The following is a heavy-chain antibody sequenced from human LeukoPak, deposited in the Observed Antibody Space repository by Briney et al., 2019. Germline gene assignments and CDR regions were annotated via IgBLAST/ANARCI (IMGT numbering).Heavy chain of an antibody. Sequence: PGRSLRLSCAASGFTFSSYEMNWVRQAPGKGLEWVSYISSSGSTIYYADSVKGRFTISRDNAKNSLYLQMNSLRAEDTAVYYCARDHGRITMVRGVIRPFDYWGQGTLVTVSS. CDR2: ISSSGSTI. CDR3: ARDHGRITMVRGVIRPFDY. V-gene: IGHV3-48*03. D-gene: IGHD3-10*01. CDR1: GFTFSSYE. J-gene: IGHJ4*02.